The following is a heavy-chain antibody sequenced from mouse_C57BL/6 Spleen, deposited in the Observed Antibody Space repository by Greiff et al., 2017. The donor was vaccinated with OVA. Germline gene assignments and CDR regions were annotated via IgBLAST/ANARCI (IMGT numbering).Heavy chain of an antibody. CDR3: AITTVVDYYAMDY. CDR1: GYSITSGYY. V-gene: IGHV3-6*01. D-gene: IGHD1-1*01. Sequence: VQLKQSGPGLVKPSQSLSLTCSVTGYSITSGYYWNWIRQFPGNKLEWMGYISYDGSNNYNPSLKNRISITRDTSKNQFFLKLNSVTTEDTATYYCAITTVVDYYAMDYWGQGTSVTVSS. J-gene: IGHJ4*01. CDR2: ISYDGSN.